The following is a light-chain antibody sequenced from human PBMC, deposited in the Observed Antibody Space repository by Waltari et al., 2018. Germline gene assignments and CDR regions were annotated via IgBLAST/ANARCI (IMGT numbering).Light chain of an antibody. CDR2: EVS. J-gene: IGLJ2*01. CDR1: SSDVGGYNY. CDR3: SSYTSSSTRVV. Sequence: QSALTQPASVSGSPGQSITMSCTGSSSDVGGYNYVSWYQQNPGKAPKLMIYEVSNRPSGVSNRFSGSKSGNTASLTISGLQAEDEADYYCSSYTSSSTRVVFGGGTKLTVL. V-gene: IGLV2-14*01.